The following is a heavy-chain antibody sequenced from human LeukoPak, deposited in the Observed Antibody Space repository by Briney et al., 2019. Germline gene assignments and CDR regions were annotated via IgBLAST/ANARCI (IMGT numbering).Heavy chain of an antibody. Sequence: SETLSLTCAVSGGSISSGGYSWSWIRQPPGKGLEWIGYIYHSGSTYYNPSLKSRVTISVDTSKNQFSLKLSSVTAADTAVYYCARSLRSAGWSNWGQGTLVTVSS. V-gene: IGHV4-30-2*01. CDR1: GGSISSGGYS. J-gene: IGHJ4*02. CDR3: ARSLRSAGWSN. CDR2: IYHSGST. D-gene: IGHD2-15*01.